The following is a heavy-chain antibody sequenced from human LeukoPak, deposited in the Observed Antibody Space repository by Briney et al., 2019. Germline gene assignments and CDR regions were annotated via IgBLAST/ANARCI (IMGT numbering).Heavy chain of an antibody. CDR3: AREKY. V-gene: IGHV4-59*12. CDR2: IYHSGST. CDR1: GGSISSYY. J-gene: IGHJ4*02. Sequence: SETLSLTCTVSGGSISSYYWSWVRQPPGKGLEWIGEIYHSGSTNYNPSLKSRVTISVDKSKNQFSLKLSSVTAADTAVYYCAREKYWGQGALVTVSS.